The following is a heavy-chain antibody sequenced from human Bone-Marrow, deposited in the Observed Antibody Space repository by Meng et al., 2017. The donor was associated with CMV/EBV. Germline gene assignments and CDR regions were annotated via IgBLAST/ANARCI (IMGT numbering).Heavy chain of an antibody. Sequence: CAASGFTFSSYAMHWVRQAPGKGLEWVAVISYDGSNKYYADSVKGRFTISRDNSKNTLYLQMNSLRAEDTAVYYCARDSFGELGFDYWGQGTLVTVSS. CDR2: ISYDGSNK. CDR1: GFTFSSYA. V-gene: IGHV3-30-3*01. CDR3: ARDSFGELGFDY. J-gene: IGHJ4*02. D-gene: IGHD3-10*01.